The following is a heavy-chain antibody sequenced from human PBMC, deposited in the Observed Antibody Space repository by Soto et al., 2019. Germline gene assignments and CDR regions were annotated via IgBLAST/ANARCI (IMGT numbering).Heavy chain of an antibody. V-gene: IGHV4-59*08. CDR3: ATYSRGEGGRGY. D-gene: IGHD2-21*01. CDR1: GGSVSSHH. CDR2: DYSDST. J-gene: IGHJ4*02. Sequence: QVQLQESGPGLVKPSETLSLTCTVSGGSVSSHHWTWIRQPPGKGLEWIGDYSDSTSYGPSPKGRFTISADTSKNQFSLKLSSVTAADTAVYYWATYSRGEGGRGYWGQGTLVTVSS.